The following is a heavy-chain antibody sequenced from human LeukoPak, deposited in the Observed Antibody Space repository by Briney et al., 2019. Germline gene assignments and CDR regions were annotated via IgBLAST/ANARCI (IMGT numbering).Heavy chain of an antibody. CDR3: ARGRGAYYYYMDV. CDR2: IYRGGTT. V-gene: IGHV3-53*01. D-gene: IGHD3-10*01. J-gene: IGHJ6*03. Sequence: GGSLRLSCTASRLTVSSNYMRWLRQSPGKGLEWVSVIYRGGTTYYADSVKGRFTISRDNSKNALYLQMNSLRAEDTAVYYCARGRGAYYYYMDVWGKGTTVTVSS. CDR1: RLTVSSNY.